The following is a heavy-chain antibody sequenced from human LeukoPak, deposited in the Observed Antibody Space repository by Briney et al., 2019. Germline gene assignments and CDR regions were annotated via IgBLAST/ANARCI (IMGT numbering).Heavy chain of an antibody. CDR1: GFSFSNYA. Sequence: PGGSLRLSCSASGFSFSNYAMHWVRQAPGKGLEYVSAISTNGGHTYYADSVQGRFTISRDDSKNTLYLQMNSLRAEDTAVYYCARDGYCSSTSCYFDYWGQGTLVTVSS. CDR3: ARDGYCSSTSCYFDY. V-gene: IGHV3-64*04. J-gene: IGHJ4*02. D-gene: IGHD2-2*03. CDR2: ISTNGGHT.